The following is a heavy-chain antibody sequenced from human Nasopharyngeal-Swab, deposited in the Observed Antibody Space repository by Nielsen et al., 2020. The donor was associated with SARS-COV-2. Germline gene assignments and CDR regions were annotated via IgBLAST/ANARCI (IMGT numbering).Heavy chain of an antibody. CDR1: TFTFSDRY. CDR3: APAPDYYDGSGLN. V-gene: IGHV3-72*01. D-gene: IGHD3-22*01. J-gene: IGHJ4*02. Sequence: GGSLRLSCAASTFTFSDRYMDWVRQAPGKGPEWVDRSRNKANSYSPEYAASVKGRFTIWRDDSKNSLYLQMNSLKTEDTAVYYCAPAPDYYDGSGLNWGQGTLVTVSS. CDR2: SRNKANSYSP.